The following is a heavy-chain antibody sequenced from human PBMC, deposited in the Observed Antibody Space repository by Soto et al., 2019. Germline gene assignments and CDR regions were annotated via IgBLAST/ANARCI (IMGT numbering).Heavy chain of an antibody. CDR1: GFTFSLYA. Sequence: EVQLLQSGGGLVQPGASLRLSCAASGFTFSLYAMSWVRQAPGKGLEWVSAISGSGSSTNYADSVKGRFSISRDNSKCILLQEVNSLRAEDTAVYYCAKKTSVYCGGGTCHLSRFYCWGQGTLVTVSS. V-gene: IGHV3-23*01. CDR3: AKKTSVYCGGGTCHLSRFYC. D-gene: IGHD2-15*01. CDR2: ISGSGSST. J-gene: IGHJ4*02.